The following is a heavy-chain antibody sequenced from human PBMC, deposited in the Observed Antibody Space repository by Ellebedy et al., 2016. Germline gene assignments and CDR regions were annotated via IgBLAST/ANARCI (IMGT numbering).Heavy chain of an antibody. J-gene: IGHJ6*02. V-gene: IGHV1-24*01. CDR2: FDPEDGET. D-gene: IGHD3-10*01. CDR1: GYTLTELS. Sequence: ASVKVSXXVSGYTLTELSMHWVRQAPGKGLEWMGGFDPEDGETIYAQKFQGRVTMTEDTSTDTAYMELSSLRSEDTAVYYCATRLLWFGGDYYYYGMDVWGQGTTVTVSS. CDR3: ATRLLWFGGDYYYYGMDV.